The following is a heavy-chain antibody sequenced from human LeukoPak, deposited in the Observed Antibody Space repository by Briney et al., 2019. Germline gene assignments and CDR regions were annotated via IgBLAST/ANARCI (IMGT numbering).Heavy chain of an antibody. J-gene: IGHJ5*02. D-gene: IGHD3-10*01. Sequence: PGGSLRLSCAGSGFTFSSCSMSWVRQAPGKGLEWVSVISGSGSSTYYADSVKGRFTISRDNSKNTLYLQMNSLRAEDTAAYYCAIRGGSGGYHRGFDPWGQGTRVTVSS. CDR1: GFTFSSCS. V-gene: IGHV3-23*01. CDR2: ISGSGSST. CDR3: AIRGGSGGYHRGFDP.